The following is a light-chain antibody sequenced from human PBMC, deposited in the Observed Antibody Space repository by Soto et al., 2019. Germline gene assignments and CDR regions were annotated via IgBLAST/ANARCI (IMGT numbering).Light chain of an antibody. CDR3: QQYSSWLWT. CDR2: GAS. CDR1: QSVGTK. V-gene: IGKV3-15*01. Sequence: IVMTQYPATLSVSPGERANLSCRASQSVGTKLASYQQTPGQAPRLLIYGASNRATGVPARISGSVSGTEFTLTIASLQSEDFAVYYCQQYSSWLWTFGQGTKVDIK. J-gene: IGKJ1*01.